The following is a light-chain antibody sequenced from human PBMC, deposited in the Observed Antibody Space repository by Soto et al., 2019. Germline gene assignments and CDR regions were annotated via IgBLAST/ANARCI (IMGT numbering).Light chain of an antibody. CDR1: SGDIGGYAF. CDR3: NSYAGSNNYV. V-gene: IGLV2-8*01. Sequence: LSHPASGTRYPGQSVTISSTGTSGDIGGYAFVSWYQQHPRTTPKLIIYQVNKRPSGVPDRFSGSQSGNSASLTVSGLQAEDEADYYCNSYAGSNNYVFRARTKVTVL. CDR2: QVN. J-gene: IGLJ1*01.